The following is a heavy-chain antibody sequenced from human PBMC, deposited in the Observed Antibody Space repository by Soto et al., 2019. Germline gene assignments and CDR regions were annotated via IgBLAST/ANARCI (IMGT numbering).Heavy chain of an antibody. J-gene: IGHJ3*02. CDR1: GGSISSSNW. CDR3: ARAKIVATIQGAFDI. Sequence: SETLSLTCAVSGGSISSSNWWSWVRQHPGKGLEWIGEIYHSGSTNYNPSLKSRVTISVDKSKNQFSLKLSSVTAADTAVYYCARAKIVATIQGAFDIWGQGTMVTVSS. CDR2: IYHSGST. D-gene: IGHD5-12*01. V-gene: IGHV4-4*02.